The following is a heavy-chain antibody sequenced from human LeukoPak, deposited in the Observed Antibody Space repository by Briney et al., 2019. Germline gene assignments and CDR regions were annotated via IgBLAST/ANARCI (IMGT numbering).Heavy chain of an antibody. CDR2: IYTSGST. D-gene: IGHD2-2*01. Sequence: SETLSLTCTVSGGSISSYYWSWIRQPAGKGLKWIGRIYTSGSTNYNPSLKSRVTMSVDTSKNQFSLKLSSVTAADTAVHYCARDFEGYCSSTSCYYYYYMDVWGKGTTVTVSS. CDR1: GGSISSYY. J-gene: IGHJ6*03. V-gene: IGHV4-4*07. CDR3: ARDFEGYCSSTSCYYYYYMDV.